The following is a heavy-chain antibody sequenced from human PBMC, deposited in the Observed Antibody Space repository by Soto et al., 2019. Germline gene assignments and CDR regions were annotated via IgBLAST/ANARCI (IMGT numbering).Heavy chain of an antibody. CDR1: GFTLSGYA. D-gene: IGHD6-6*01. CDR2: ISSNGVGT. CDR3: ARRARPDFYYMDV. Sequence: EVQLAKSGGGLAQPGGSLRLSSAASGFTLSGYAMDWVRQAPGKGLEYVSGISSNGVGTYYANSVQGRFTVSRENSKNTVDVQMGSLSPEGMVVYYCARRARPDFYYMDVWGKGTTVTVSS. J-gene: IGHJ6*03. V-gene: IGHV3-64*01.